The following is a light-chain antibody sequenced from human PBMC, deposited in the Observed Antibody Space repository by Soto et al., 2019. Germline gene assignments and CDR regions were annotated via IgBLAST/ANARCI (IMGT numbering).Light chain of an antibody. CDR1: QDIANY. V-gene: IGKV1-33*01. J-gene: IGKJ3*01. CDR2: DAS. Sequence: DIQLTQSPSSLSASVGDRVTITCQASQDIANYLNWYQQKPGKAPKLLIYDASNLETGVPSRFSGSGSGTDFSFTISSLLPEDIATSYCQEYNNLPLTFGPGTKVHIK. CDR3: QEYNNLPLT.